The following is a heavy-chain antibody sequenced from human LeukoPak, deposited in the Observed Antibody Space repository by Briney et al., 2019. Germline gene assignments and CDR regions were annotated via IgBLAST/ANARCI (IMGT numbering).Heavy chain of an antibody. CDR1: GFTFTSNH. V-gene: IGHV1-46*01. J-gene: IGHJ5*02. CDR2: INPSGDST. CDR3: AKLAASETGEGS. Sequence: ASVKVSCKASGFTFTSNHIHCVRQAPGQGLEWMGVINPSGDSTSYAQKFQGRVTMARDTSTSTVYMELSSLRSEDTAIYYCAKLAASETGEGSWGQGTLVTVSS. D-gene: IGHD6-13*01.